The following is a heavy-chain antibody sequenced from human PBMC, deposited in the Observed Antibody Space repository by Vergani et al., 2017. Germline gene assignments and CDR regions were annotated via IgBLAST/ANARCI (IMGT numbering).Heavy chain of an antibody. CDR3: AIIAAPGPRGRGTGN. D-gene: IGHD6-13*01. Sequence: EVQLVESGGGLVQPGGSLRLSCSSVGFTFSSTAMYWVRQAPGRGLEFVSSISTNGGTTYYADSVKGRFTISREHSESTLHLQMTSLRAEDTAVYYCAIIAAPGPRGRGTGNWGQGTLVTVSS. J-gene: IGHJ4*02. CDR1: GFTFSSTA. CDR2: ISTNGGTT. V-gene: IGHV3-64D*06.